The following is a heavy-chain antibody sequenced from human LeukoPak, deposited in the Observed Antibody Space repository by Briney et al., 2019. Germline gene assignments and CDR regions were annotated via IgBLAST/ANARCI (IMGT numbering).Heavy chain of an antibody. CDR3: GSLRTYYYGSGANGYYFDY. D-gene: IGHD3-10*01. CDR2: IFYSGST. CDR1: GGSISSGDYY. V-gene: IGHV4-30-4*08. J-gene: IGHJ4*02. Sequence: SQTLSLTCTVSGGSISSGDYYWSWIRQPPGKGLEWIGYIFYSGSTYYNPSLKSRVTISVDTSKNQFSLKLSSVTAADTAVYYCGSLRTYYYGSGANGYYFDYWGQGTLVTVSS.